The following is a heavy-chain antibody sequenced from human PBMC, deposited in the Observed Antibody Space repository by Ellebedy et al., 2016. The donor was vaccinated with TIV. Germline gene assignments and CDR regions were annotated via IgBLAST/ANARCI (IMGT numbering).Heavy chain of an antibody. V-gene: IGHV3-21*01. D-gene: IGHD1-14*01. CDR1: GFTFSTYA. CDR3: ARDLWPNRVDY. CDR2: FSSSSSYI. J-gene: IGHJ4*02. Sequence: GESLKISCSASGFTFSTYAMQWVRQAPGKGLEWVSSFSSSSSYIYYADSVKGRFTISRDNAKNSLYLQMNSLRAEDTAVYYCARDLWPNRVDYWGQGTLVTVSS.